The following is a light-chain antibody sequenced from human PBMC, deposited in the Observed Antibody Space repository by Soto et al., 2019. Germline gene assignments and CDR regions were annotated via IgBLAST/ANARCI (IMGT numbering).Light chain of an antibody. CDR2: GAS. J-gene: IGKJ1*01. CDR1: QSVSSN. V-gene: IGKV3-15*01. Sequence: EIVMTQSPPTLSVSPGERATLSCRASQSVSSNLAWYHQRPGQAPRLLIYGASTRATGIPARFSGSGSGTEFTLTISSLQSEDFAVYYCQQYNNWPRTFGQGTKVEIK. CDR3: QQYNNWPRT.